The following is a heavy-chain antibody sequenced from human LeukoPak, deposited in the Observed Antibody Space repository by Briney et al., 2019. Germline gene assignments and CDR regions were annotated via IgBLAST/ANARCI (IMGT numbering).Heavy chain of an antibody. D-gene: IGHD3-10*01. CDR1: GFTFDDYA. V-gene: IGHV3-43*02. CDR3: AKDIRGQLLWFGELFSYYFDY. J-gene: IGHJ4*02. CDR2: ISGDGGST. Sequence: GGSLRLSCAASGFTFDDYAMHWVRQAPGKGLEWVSLISGDGGSTYYADSVKGRFTISRDNSKNSLYLQMNSLRTEDTALYYCAKDIRGQLLWFGELFSYYFDYWGQGTLVTVSS.